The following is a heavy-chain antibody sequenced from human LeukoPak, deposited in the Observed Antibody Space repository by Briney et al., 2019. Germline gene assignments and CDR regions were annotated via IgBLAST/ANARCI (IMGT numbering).Heavy chain of an antibody. CDR2: INSDVSSA. V-gene: IGHV3-74*01. CDR3: ARWGLGKGIGFDI. CDR1: GFTLSGYW. J-gene: IGHJ3*02. D-gene: IGHD3-16*01. Sequence: GGSLRLSCAASGFTLSGYWMHWVRQGPGKGLMWVSRINSDVSSASYADSVKGRFTISRDNAKNTVYLQMNSLRAEDTAVYYCARWGLGKGIGFDIWGQGTMVTVSS.